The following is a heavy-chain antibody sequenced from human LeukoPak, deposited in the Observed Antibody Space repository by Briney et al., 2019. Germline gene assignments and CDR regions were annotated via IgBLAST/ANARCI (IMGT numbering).Heavy chain of an antibody. V-gene: IGHV4-31*03. CDR2: IYYSGST. CDR3: ARADSLERWFDP. D-gene: IGHD3-3*01. CDR1: GGSISSGGYY. J-gene: IGHJ5*02. Sequence: SETLSLTCTVSGGSISSGGYYWSWIRQHPGKGLEWIGYIYYSGSTYYNPSLKSRVTISVDRSKNQFSLKLSSVTAADTAVYYCARADSLERWFDPWGQGTLVTVSS.